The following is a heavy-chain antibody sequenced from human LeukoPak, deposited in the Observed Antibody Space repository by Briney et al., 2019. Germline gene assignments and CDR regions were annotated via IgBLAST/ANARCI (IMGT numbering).Heavy chain of an antibody. CDR1: GVSISNYY. J-gene: IGHJ4*02. CDR2: FYASGSA. Sequence: SETLSLTCNVSGVSISNYYWSWIRQPAGKRPEWIGRFYASGSASYNPSLKSRVTMSVDTSRSQFSLKVTSVTAADTAMYYCARDMIWGQGTLVTVSS. D-gene: IGHD3-16*01. CDR3: ARDMI. V-gene: IGHV4-4*07.